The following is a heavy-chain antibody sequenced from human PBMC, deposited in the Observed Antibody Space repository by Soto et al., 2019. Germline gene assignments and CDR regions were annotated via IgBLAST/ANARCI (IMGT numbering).Heavy chain of an antibody. V-gene: IGHV4-59*08. CDR3: ARHHYRLCSEWFSYFDY. D-gene: IGHD3-3*01. CDR1: GGSISSYY. J-gene: IGHJ4*02. CDR2: IYYSGST. Sequence: QVQLQESGPGLVKPSETLSLTCTVSGGSISSYYWSWIRQPPGKGLEWIGYIYYSGSTNYNPSLMSRVTISVDTSKNQFSLKLSSVTAADTAVYYCARHHYRLCSEWFSYFDYWGQGTLVTVSS.